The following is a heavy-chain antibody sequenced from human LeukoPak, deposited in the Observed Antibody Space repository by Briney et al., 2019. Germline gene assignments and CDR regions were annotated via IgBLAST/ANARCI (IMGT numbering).Heavy chain of an antibody. D-gene: IGHD2-21*02. J-gene: IGHJ5*02. CDR1: SGSVTTNF. CDR2: INHSGST. CDR3: ARRVTIFNP. Sequence: KSSETLSLTCTVISGSVTTNFWSWIRQPPGKGLEWIGEINHSGSTNYNPSLKSRVTISVDTSKNQFSLKLSSVTAGDTAVYYCARRVTIFNPWGQGTLVTVSS. V-gene: IGHV4-34*01.